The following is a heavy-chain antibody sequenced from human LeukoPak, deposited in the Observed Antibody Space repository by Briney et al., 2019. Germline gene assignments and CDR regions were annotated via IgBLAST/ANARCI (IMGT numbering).Heavy chain of an antibody. CDR3: ARVDMGTLAY. D-gene: IGHD4-23*01. J-gene: IGHJ4*02. Sequence: ASVKVSCKASGYTFSSSYMHWLRQTPGQGLEWMGIINPSGGTTTYAQKFQGRVTMTRDTSTSTVYMELSSLRSEDTAVYFCARVDMGTLAYWGQGTLVTVSS. V-gene: IGHV1-46*01. CDR1: GYTFSSSY. CDR2: INPSGGTT.